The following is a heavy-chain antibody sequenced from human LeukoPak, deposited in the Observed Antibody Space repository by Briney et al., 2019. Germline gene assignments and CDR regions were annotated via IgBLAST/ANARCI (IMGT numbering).Heavy chain of an antibody. CDR1: GGSISSGDYY. D-gene: IGHD3-16*01. CDR2: IYYSGST. V-gene: IGHV4-30-4*08. J-gene: IGHJ4*02. Sequence: SETLSLTCTVSGGSISSGDYYWSWIRQPPGKGLEWIGYIYYSGSTYYNPSLKSRVTISVDTSKNQFSLKLSSVTAADTAVYYCAREMGDLGHFDYWGQGTLVTVSS. CDR3: AREMGDLGHFDY.